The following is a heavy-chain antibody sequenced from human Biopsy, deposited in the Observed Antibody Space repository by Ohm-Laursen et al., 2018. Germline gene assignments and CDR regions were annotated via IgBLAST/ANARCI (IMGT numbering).Heavy chain of an antibody. Sequence: SETLSLTCTVSCGSISSDYWSWIRQTPGKGLEWIGYIYYSGSTNYNPSLKSRVTISVDTSKNQFSLRLNSVTAADTAVYYCARATNSTGWPYYYFYGMDVWGQGTTVTVSS. D-gene: IGHD2/OR15-2a*01. CDR3: ARATNSTGWPYYYFYGMDV. CDR2: IYYSGST. CDR1: CGSISSDY. V-gene: IGHV4-59*01. J-gene: IGHJ6*02.